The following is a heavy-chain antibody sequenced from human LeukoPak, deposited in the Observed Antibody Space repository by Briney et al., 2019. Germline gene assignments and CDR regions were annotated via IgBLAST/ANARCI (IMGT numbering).Heavy chain of an antibody. J-gene: IGHJ4*02. CDR3: ARVNSYGPPYYFDY. D-gene: IGHD5-18*01. CDR1: GGSISSYY. V-gene: IGHV4-59*01. Sequence: SETLSLTCTVSGGSISSYYWSWIRQPPGKGLEWIGYIYYGGSTNYNPSLKSRVTISVDTSKNQFSLKLSSVTAADPAVYYCARVNSYGPPYYFDYWGQGTLVTVSS. CDR2: IYYGGST.